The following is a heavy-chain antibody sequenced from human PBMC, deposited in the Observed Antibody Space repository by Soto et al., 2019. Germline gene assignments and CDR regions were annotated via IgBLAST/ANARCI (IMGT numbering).Heavy chain of an antibody. D-gene: IGHD4-17*01. CDR1: GFTFSSYG. CDR2: ISYDGSNK. J-gene: IGHJ4*02. Sequence: GGSLRLSCAASGFTFSSYGMHWVRQAPGKGLEWVAVISYDGSNKYYADSVKGRFTISRDKSKNTVFLQMNSLRADDTAVYYCAKDPNGDYVGAFDSWGQGTRVTVSS. CDR3: AKDPNGDYVGAFDS. V-gene: IGHV3-30*18.